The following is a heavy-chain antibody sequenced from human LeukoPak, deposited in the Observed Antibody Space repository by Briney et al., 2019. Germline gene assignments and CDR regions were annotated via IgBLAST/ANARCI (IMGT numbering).Heavy chain of an antibody. Sequence: QTLSLTCVISGDSVSSNSVTWNWIRQSPSRGLEWLGRTYYRSTGYNDYVVSVRGRITVNPDTSKNQFSLHLNSVTPEDTAVYYCARRLTQYDCFDPWGQGILVTVSS. D-gene: IGHD2-2*01. CDR1: GDSVSSNSVT. CDR3: ARRLTQYDCFDP. J-gene: IGHJ5*02. CDR2: TYYRSTGYN. V-gene: IGHV6-1*01.